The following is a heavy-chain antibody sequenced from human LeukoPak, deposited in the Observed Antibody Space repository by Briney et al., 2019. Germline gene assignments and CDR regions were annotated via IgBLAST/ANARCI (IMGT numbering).Heavy chain of an antibody. Sequence: GGSLRLSCAASGFTFGSYGMHWVRQAPGKGLEWVAVISYDGSNKYYADSVKGRFTISRDNSKNTLYLQMNSLRAEDTAVYYCAKDLSRGTYYYYGMDVWGQGTTVTVSS. CDR2: ISYDGSNK. V-gene: IGHV3-30*18. D-gene: IGHD2-2*01. CDR1: GFTFGSYG. CDR3: AKDLSRGTYYYYGMDV. J-gene: IGHJ6*02.